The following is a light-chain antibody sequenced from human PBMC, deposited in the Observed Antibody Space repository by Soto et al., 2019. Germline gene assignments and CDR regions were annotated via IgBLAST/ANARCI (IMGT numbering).Light chain of an antibody. V-gene: IGKV3-20*01. CDR2: GAS. CDR1: QTVSRNN. J-gene: IGKJ5*01. CDR3: QQHGDAPIT. Sequence: EIVLTHWPGTLSLSPGYRGTLSFRSSQTVSRNNLVWYQQRPGQPPRLLIYGASSRATGIPDRFSGSGSGTDFSLTISRLEPEDFAVYYCQQHGDAPITFGQGTRLEIK.